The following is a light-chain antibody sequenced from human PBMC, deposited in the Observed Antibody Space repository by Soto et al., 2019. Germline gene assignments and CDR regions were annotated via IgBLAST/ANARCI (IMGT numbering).Light chain of an antibody. CDR2: GAS. V-gene: IGKV3-15*01. CDR3: QQYNNWPRT. Sequence: EIVMTQSPATLSVSPGERATLSCMASQSVSSDLAWYQQKPGQAPRLLIYGASSRATGIPDRFSGSGSGTDFTLTSSRLEPEDFAVYYCQQYNNWPRTFGQGTKVDIK. J-gene: IGKJ1*01. CDR1: QSVSSD.